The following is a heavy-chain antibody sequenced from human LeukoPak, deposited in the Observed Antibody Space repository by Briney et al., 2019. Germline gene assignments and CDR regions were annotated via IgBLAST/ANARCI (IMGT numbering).Heavy chain of an antibody. Sequence: GSLRLSCAASGFTFSAHWMTWVRQAPGKGLEWIGYIYYSGSTNYNPSLKSRVTISVDTSKNQFSLKLSSVTAADTAVYYCARDKWEPAFDIWGQGTMVTVSS. J-gene: IGHJ3*02. CDR1: GFTFSAHW. D-gene: IGHD1-26*01. CDR2: IYYSGST. CDR3: ARDKWEPAFDI. V-gene: IGHV4-59*11.